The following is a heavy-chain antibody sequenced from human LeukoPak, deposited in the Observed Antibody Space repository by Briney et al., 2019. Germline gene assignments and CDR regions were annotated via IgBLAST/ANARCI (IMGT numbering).Heavy chain of an antibody. D-gene: IGHD2-15*01. J-gene: IGHJ6*02. CDR2: ISGSGGST. Sequence: QPGGSLRLSCSASGFTFSSNAMSWVRQAPRKGLEWVSAISGSGGSTYYADSVKGRFTISRDNSKNTLYLQMNSLRAEDTALYYCAKYLYSVSYYGMDVWGQGTTVTVSS. CDR1: GFTFSSNA. CDR3: AKYLYSVSYYGMDV. V-gene: IGHV3-23*01.